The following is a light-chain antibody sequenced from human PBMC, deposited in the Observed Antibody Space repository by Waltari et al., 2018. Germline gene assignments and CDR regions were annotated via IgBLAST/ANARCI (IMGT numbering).Light chain of an antibody. Sequence: EIVLTQSPGTLSLSPGERHTLSCRASQCVGTYLAWYQQTPCQAPRILIYGASNRAAGIPDRFSGSGSGTDFSLTISRLEPADFAVYYCQKYERLPATFGQGTKVEIK. V-gene: IGKV3-20*01. J-gene: IGKJ1*01. CDR1: QCVGTY. CDR3: QKYERLPAT. CDR2: GAS.